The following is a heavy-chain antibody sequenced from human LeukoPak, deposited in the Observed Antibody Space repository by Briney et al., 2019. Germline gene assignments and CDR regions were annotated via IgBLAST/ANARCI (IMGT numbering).Heavy chain of an antibody. V-gene: IGHV3-30*03. CDR3: ARVKSDFWSGYFDAFDI. CDR2: ISYDETNK. Sequence: GGSLRLSCAASGFTFSTYGMHWVRQAPGKGLEWVTFISYDETNKYYVDSVKGRFTISRDNSKNMLYLQMNSLRAEDTAVYYCARVKSDFWSGYFDAFDIWGQGTMVTVSS. CDR1: GFTFSTYG. D-gene: IGHD3-3*01. J-gene: IGHJ3*02.